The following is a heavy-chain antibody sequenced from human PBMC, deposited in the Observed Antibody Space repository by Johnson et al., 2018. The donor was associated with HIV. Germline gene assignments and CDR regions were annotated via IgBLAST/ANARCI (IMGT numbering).Heavy chain of an antibody. CDR1: GFTFSGSA. CDR3: SKFVGYCSGGGCYTPGDI. D-gene: IGHD2-15*01. J-gene: IGHJ3*02. Sequence: VQLVESGGGLVQPGGSLKLACAASGFTFSGSALHWVRQASGQGLEWIGHIRSKTNTYPTAYASSVNGRFTIASDDSQNTAYLQMNSLKTEDTAVYYCSKFVGYCSGGGCYTPGDIWGQGTMVTVSS. CDR2: IRSKTNTYPT. V-gene: IGHV3-73*02.